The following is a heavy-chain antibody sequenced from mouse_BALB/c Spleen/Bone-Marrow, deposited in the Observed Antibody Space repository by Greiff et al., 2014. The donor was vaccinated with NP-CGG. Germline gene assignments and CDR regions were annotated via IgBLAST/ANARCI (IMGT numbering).Heavy chain of an antibody. CDR1: GFDFSRYW. Sequence: EVKLMESGGGLVQPGGSLKLSCAASGFDFSRYWMSWVRQAPGKGLEWIGEINPDSSTINYTPSLKDKFIISRDNAKDTLYLQMSKVRSEDTALYYCARLGYYGSSDYWGQGTTLTVSS. CDR2: INPDSSTI. V-gene: IGHV4-1*02. CDR3: ARLGYYGSSDY. D-gene: IGHD1-1*01. J-gene: IGHJ2*01.